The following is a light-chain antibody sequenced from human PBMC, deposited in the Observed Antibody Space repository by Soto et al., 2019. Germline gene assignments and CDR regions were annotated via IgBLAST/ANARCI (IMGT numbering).Light chain of an antibody. CDR2: GAS. Sequence: EIVLTQSPSTRSLSPMTSATLSCMASQSVSNNYLGWYQQKPGQAPRLLIYGASTRATGIPARFSGSGSGTEFTLTISSLQSEDFAVYYCQQYNNWPRTFGQGTKVDIK. J-gene: IGKJ1*01. CDR3: QQYNNWPRT. CDR1: QSVSNN. V-gene: IGKV3-15*01.